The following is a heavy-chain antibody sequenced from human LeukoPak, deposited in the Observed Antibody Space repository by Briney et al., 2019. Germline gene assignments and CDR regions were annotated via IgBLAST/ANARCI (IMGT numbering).Heavy chain of an antibody. V-gene: IGHV3-23*01. CDR1: GFTFTSYA. Sequence: GGSLRLSCAASGFTFTSYAMSWVRQAPGKGLEWVSSVTGSGGGTYYTDFVKGRFTISRDNSKKTLDIQMNSLRAEDTAVYYCAKERLGGNYGDYAVDFWGQGTMVAVSS. D-gene: IGHD4-17*01. CDR3: AKERLGGNYGDYAVDF. CDR2: VTGSGGGT. J-gene: IGHJ4*02.